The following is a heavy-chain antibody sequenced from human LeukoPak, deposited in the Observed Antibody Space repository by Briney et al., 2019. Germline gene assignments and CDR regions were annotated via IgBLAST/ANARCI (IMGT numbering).Heavy chain of an antibody. CDR3: ARSVVVPAAKYFDY. V-gene: IGHV3-30*02. J-gene: IGHJ4*02. CDR2: IRYDGSNK. Sequence: GGSLRLSCAASGFTFSSYGMHWVRQAPGKGLEWVAFIRYDGSNKYYADSVKGRFTISRDNSKNTLYLQMNSLRAEDTAVYYCARSVVVPAAKYFDYWGQGTLVTVSS. D-gene: IGHD2-2*01. CDR1: GFTFSSYG.